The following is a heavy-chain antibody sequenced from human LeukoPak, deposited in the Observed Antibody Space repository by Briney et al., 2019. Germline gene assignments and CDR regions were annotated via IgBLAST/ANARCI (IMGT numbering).Heavy chain of an antibody. Sequence: PSETQSLTCTVSGGSISSSSYYWGWIRQPPGKGLEWMGSIYYSGSTYYNPSLKSRVTISVDTSKNQFSLKLSSVTAADTAVYYCACPKVSVGAFYWYFDLWGRGTLVTVSS. V-gene: IGHV4-39*01. CDR2: IYYSGST. D-gene: IGHD1-26*01. J-gene: IGHJ2*01. CDR1: GGSISSSSYY. CDR3: ACPKVSVGAFYWYFDL.